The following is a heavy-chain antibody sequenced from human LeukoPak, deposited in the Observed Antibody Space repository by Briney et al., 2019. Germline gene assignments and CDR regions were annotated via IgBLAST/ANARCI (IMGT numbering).Heavy chain of an antibody. CDR3: ASDGFYSPFDY. CDR1: GFTFDDYS. Sequence: PGGSLRLSCAASGFTFDDYSMSWVRQAPGKGLEWVSAINWNGGGTGYADSVKGRFTISRDNAKNSLYLQMNSLRAEDTAVYYCASDGFYSPFDYWGQGTLITVSS. V-gene: IGHV3-20*04. J-gene: IGHJ4*02. D-gene: IGHD3-22*01. CDR2: INWNGGGT.